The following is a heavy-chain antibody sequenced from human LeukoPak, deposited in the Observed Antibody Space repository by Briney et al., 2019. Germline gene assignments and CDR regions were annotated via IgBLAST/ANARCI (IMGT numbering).Heavy chain of an antibody. J-gene: IGHJ6*03. CDR1: GFTFSSYW. CDR2: IYQDGSEK. V-gene: IGHV3-7*04. D-gene: IGHD3-10*01. CDR3: ARVGYYGSGRFYYYMDV. Sequence: GGSLRLSCAASGFTFSSYWMSWVRQAPGKGLEWVANIYQDGSEKYYVDSVKGRFTISRDNAKNSLYPQMNSLRAEDTAVYYCARVGYYGSGRFYYYMDVWAKGTTVTVSS.